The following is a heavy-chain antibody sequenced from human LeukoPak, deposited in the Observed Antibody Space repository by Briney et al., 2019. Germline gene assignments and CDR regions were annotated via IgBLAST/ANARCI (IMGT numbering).Heavy chain of an antibody. CDR1: GYSISSGYY. D-gene: IGHD6-19*01. CDR2: IYSSGFT. J-gene: IGHJ4*02. V-gene: IGHV4-38-2*02. Sequence: SETLSLTCTVSGYSISSGYYWGWIRQTPGKGLEWIGSIYSSGFTYYNPSLNSRVTISVDTSKNQFSLKVISVTAADTAVYYCAGHGSGWFNYFDYWGQGTLVTVSS. CDR3: AGHGSGWFNYFDY.